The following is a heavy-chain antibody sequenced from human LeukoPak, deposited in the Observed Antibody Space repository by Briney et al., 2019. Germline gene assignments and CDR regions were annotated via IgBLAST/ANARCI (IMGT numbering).Heavy chain of an antibody. V-gene: IGHV4-34*01. J-gene: IGHJ6*03. CDR3: ARKSGRGFNSGYYCYYMDV. Sequence: SETLSLTCAVYGGSFSGYYWSWIRQPPGKGLEWIGEINHSGSTNYNPSLKSRVTISVDTCKNQFSLKLSSVTAADTAVYYCARKSGRGFNSGYYCYYMDVWGKGTTVTISS. CDR1: GGSFSGYY. D-gene: IGHD3-10*01. CDR2: INHSGST.